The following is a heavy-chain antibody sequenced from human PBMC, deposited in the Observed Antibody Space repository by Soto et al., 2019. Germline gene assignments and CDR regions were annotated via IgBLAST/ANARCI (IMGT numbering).Heavy chain of an antibody. V-gene: IGHV3-33*01. CDR3: ARELGRFLEWFGVAY. CDR1: GFTFSSYG. CDR2: IWYDGSNK. Sequence: QVQLVESGGGVVQPGRSLRLSCAASGFTFSSYGMHWVRQAPGKGLEWVAVIWYDGSNKYYADSVKGRFTISRDNSKNTLYLQMNSLRAEDTAVYYCARELGRFLEWFGVAYWGQGTLVTVSS. J-gene: IGHJ4*02. D-gene: IGHD3-3*01.